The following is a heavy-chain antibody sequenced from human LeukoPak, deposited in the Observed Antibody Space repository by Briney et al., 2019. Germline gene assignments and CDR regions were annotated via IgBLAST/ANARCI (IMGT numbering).Heavy chain of an antibody. V-gene: IGHV3-48*03. CDR3: ARDSLGPGVAAAGTFDY. D-gene: IGHD6-13*01. Sequence: PGGSLRLSCAASGFTFSSYEMNWVRQAPGKGLEWVSYISSSGSTIYYADSVKGRFTISRDNSKNTLYLQMNSLRAEDTAVYYCARDSLGPGVAAAGTFDYWGQGTLVTVSS. CDR2: ISSSGSTI. J-gene: IGHJ4*02. CDR1: GFTFSSYE.